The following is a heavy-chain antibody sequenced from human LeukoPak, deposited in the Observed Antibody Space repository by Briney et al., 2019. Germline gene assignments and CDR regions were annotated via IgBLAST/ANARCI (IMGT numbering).Heavy chain of an antibody. J-gene: IGHJ4*02. CDR1: GGSISSYY. V-gene: IGHV4-59*01. Sequence: PSETLSLTCTVSGGSISSYYWSWIRQPPGKGLEWIGYIYYSGSTNYNPSLKSRVTISVDTSKNQFSLKLSSVTAADTAVYYCARDTRGYCSGGSCSMFDYWGQGNLVTVSS. CDR3: ARDTRGYCSGGSCSMFDY. D-gene: IGHD2-15*01. CDR2: IYYSGST.